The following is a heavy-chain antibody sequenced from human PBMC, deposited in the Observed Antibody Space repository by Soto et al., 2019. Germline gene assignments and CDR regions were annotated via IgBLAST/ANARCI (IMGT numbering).Heavy chain of an antibody. J-gene: IGHJ5*02. CDR3: ARGQLYDFWSGYSSSWFDP. CDR2: MNPNSGNT. D-gene: IGHD3-3*01. CDR1: GYTFTSYD. Sequence: GASVKVSCKASGYTFTSYDINWVRQATGQGLEWMGWMNPNSGNTGYAQKFQGRVTMTRNTSISTAYMELSSLRSEDTAVYYCARGQLYDFWSGYSSSWFDPWGQGTLVTVS. V-gene: IGHV1-8*01.